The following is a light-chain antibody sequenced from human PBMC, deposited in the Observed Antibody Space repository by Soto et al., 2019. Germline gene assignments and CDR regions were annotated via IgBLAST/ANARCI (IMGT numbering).Light chain of an antibody. CDR2: AAS. J-gene: IGKJ1*01. CDR1: QSISSY. Sequence: IQMTQSPSSLSESVGDRVTITCRASQSISSYLNWYQQKPGKAPKLLIYAASSLQSGVPSRFSGSGSGTDFTLTISSLQPEDFATYYCQQSYSTLAWTFGQGTKVDIK. V-gene: IGKV1-39*01. CDR3: QQSYSTLAWT.